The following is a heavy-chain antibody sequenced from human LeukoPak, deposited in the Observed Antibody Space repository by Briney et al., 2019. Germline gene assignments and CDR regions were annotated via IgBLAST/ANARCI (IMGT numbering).Heavy chain of an antibody. J-gene: IGHJ3*02. V-gene: IGHV3-11*04. CDR1: GFTFSNYY. CDR2: ISSRSSNK. D-gene: IGHD1-26*01. CDR3: AREGWDLNALDI. Sequence: GGSLRLSCAASGFTFSNYYMSWIRQAPGKGLVWVSYISSRSSNKEYADSVKGRFTSSRDNSKNSLFLQMDSLRAEDSAIYYCAREGWDLNALDIWGQGTMVTVSP.